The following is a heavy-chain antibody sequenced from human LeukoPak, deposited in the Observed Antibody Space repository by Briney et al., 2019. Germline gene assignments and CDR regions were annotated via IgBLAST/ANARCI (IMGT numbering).Heavy chain of an antibody. D-gene: IGHD6-13*01. J-gene: IGHJ5*02. CDR1: GYTFTSYD. CDR3: ARAAAGTLRKNWFDP. CDR2: MNPNSGNT. Sequence: ASVKVSCKASGYTFTSYDINWVRQAPGQGLEWMGWMNPNSGNTGYAQKFQGRVTMTRNTSISTAYMELSSLRSEDTAVYYCARAAAGTLRKNWFDPWGQGTLVTVSS. V-gene: IGHV1-8*01.